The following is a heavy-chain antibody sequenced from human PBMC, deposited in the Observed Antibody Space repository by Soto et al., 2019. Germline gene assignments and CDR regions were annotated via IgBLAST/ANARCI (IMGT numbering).Heavy chain of an antibody. V-gene: IGHV3-23*01. CDR2: ISGSGGST. D-gene: IGHD6-13*01. Sequence: EVQLLESGGGLVQPGGSLRLSCAASGFTFSSYAMSWVRQAPGKGLEWVSAISGSGGSTYYADSVKGRFTISRDSSKNTLYLQMSSLRDEDTAVYYCAKCWYSSNWPRGVFDYWGQGTLGTVSS. CDR1: GFTFSSYA. CDR3: AKCWYSSNWPRGVFDY. J-gene: IGHJ4*02.